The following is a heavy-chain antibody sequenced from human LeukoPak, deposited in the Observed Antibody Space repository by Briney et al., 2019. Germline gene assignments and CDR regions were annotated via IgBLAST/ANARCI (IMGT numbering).Heavy chain of an antibody. J-gene: IGHJ6*02. CDR3: ARQRCTSSSCYFDYSYGMDV. D-gene: IGHD2-2*01. V-gene: IGHV4-59*08. CDR2: IYYSGST. CDR1: GGSISSYY. Sequence: SETLSLTCTVSGGSISSYYWSWIRQPPGKGLEWIGYIYYSGSTNYNASLKSRVTMSVDTSKKQFSLTLSSVTAADTAVYYCARQRCTSSSCYFDYSYGMDVWGQGTTVTVSS.